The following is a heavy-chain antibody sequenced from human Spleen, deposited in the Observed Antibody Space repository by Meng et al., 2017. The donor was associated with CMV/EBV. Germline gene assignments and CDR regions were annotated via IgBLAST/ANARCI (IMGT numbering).Heavy chain of an antibody. V-gene: IGHV4-30-4*08. Sequence: VQLQGPGPGLVQPSQTLSLTCTVSGGSISSGDYYWSWIRQPPGKGLEWIGYIYYSGSTYYNPSLKSRVTISVDTSKNQFSLKLSSVTAADTAVYYCARGRYCSSTSCHIGFNYWGQGTLVTVSS. CDR1: GGSISSGDYY. CDR2: IYYSGST. J-gene: IGHJ4*02. D-gene: IGHD2-2*01. CDR3: ARGRYCSSTSCHIGFNY.